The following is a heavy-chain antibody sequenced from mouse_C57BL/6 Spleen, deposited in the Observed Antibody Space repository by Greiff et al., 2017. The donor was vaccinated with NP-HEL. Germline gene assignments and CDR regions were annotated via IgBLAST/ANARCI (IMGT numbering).Heavy chain of an antibody. D-gene: IGHD1-1*01. Sequence: QVQLQQSGPELVKPGASVKISCKASGYAFSSSWMNWVKQRPGKGLEWIGRIYPGDGDTNYNGKFKGKATLTADKSSSTAYMQLSSLTSEDSAVSFGERWYYGSSHWYFEVWGTGTTVTVSS. CDR3: ERWYYGSSHWYFEV. J-gene: IGHJ1*03. V-gene: IGHV1-82*01. CDR2: IYPGDGDT. CDR1: GYAFSSSW.